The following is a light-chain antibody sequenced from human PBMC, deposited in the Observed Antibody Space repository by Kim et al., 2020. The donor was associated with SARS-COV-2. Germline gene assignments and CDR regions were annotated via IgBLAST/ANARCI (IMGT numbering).Light chain of an antibody. CDR3: SALDSSLSARV. Sequence: QTATLTCTGNSNIVGNQGADWLQQHQGHPPKLLSYRNNNRPSGISERFSASRSGNTASLTITGLQPEDEADYYCSALDSSLSARVFGGGTQLTVL. CDR1: SNIVGNQG. V-gene: IGLV10-54*02. J-gene: IGLJ3*02. CDR2: RNN.